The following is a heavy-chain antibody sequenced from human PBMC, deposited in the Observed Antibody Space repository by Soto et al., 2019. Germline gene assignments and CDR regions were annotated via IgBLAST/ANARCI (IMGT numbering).Heavy chain of an antibody. V-gene: IGHV3-48*02. CDR2: ISSSSSTI. J-gene: IGHJ3*02. CDR1: GFTFSPYS. D-gene: IGHD6-19*01. Sequence: EEQLVESGGGLVQPGGSLRLSCAASGFTFSPYSMNWVRQAPGKGLEWVSYISSSSSTIYYADSVKGRFTISRDNAKNSLWLQMNSLRDEGTAMYYCVRDRMWEQWLGPHDAFEIWGQGTMVTVSS. CDR3: VRDRMWEQWLGPHDAFEI.